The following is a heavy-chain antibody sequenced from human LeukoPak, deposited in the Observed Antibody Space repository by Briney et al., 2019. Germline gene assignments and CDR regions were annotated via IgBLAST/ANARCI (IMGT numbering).Heavy chain of an antibody. Sequence: SETLSLTCTVSGGTISSYYWRWIRQPAGKGLEWIGRIYSSGSTNYNPSLKSRVTISVDTSKNQFSLKLSSVTAADTAVYYCARVYYEGKFWWFDPWGQGTLVTVSS. CDR2: IYSSGST. CDR1: GGTISSYY. V-gene: IGHV4-4*07. J-gene: IGHJ5*02. CDR3: ARVYYEGKFWWFDP. D-gene: IGHD3-22*01.